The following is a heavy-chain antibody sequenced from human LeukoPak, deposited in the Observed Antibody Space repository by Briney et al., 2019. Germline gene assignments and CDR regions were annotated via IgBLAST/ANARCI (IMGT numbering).Heavy chain of an antibody. CDR1: GGSFSGYY. Sequence: SETLSLTCAIYGGSFSGYYWSWIRQPPGKGLEWIGEIDHSGSTNYNPSLKSRVTISVDTSKNQFSLKLSSVTAADTAVYYCARTSDFWSGYHDYWGQGTLVTVSS. CDR2: IDHSGST. V-gene: IGHV4-34*01. D-gene: IGHD3-3*01. J-gene: IGHJ4*02. CDR3: ARTSDFWSGYHDY.